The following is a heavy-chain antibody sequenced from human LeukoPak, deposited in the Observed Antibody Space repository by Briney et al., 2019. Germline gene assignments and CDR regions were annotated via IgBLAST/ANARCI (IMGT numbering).Heavy chain of an antibody. D-gene: IGHD1-26*01. J-gene: IGHJ3*02. CDR1: GGSISSYY. CDR3: ARHDPIVGTPDAFDI. CDR2: IYYSGST. V-gene: IGHV4-59*08. Sequence: PSETLSLTCTVSGGSISSYYWSWIRQPPGKGLEWIAYIYYSGSTDYNPSLKSRVTISLDTSKNQFSLKLSSVTAADPAVYHCARHDPIVGTPDAFDIWGQGTMVTVSS.